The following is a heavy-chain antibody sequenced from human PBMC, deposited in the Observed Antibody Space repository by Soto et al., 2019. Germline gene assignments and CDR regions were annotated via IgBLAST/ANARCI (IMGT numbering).Heavy chain of an antibody. CDR2: ISSASTYT. Sequence: GGSLRLSCAASGFTFSTFAMNWVRQAPGKGLEWVSSISSASTYTYYADSLKGRFTISRDNAKDSLFLQMNSLRAEDTAMYYCAKETPELGLVAPFDYWGQGTLVTVSS. V-gene: IGHV3-21*01. CDR3: AKETPELGLVAPFDY. CDR1: GFTFSTFA. D-gene: IGHD6-19*01. J-gene: IGHJ4*02.